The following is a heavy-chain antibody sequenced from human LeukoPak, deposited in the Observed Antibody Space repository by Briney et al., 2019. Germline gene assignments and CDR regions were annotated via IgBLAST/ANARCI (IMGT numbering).Heavy chain of an antibody. CDR2: INAGNSNT. D-gene: IGHD6-19*01. Sequence: ASVKVSCKASGYTLSQYAMHWVRQAPGQRLEWMGWINAGNSNTKYAQKFRGRVTITRDTSANTAYMELSSLRSEDTAVYYCAREQWLGSFYYYYYGLDVWGQGTTVTVSS. CDR1: GYTLSQYA. J-gene: IGHJ6*02. V-gene: IGHV1-3*01. CDR3: AREQWLGSFYYYYYGLDV.